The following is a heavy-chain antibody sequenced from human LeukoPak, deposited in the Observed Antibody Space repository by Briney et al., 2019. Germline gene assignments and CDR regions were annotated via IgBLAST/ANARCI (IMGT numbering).Heavy chain of an antibody. J-gene: IGHJ5*02. CDR1: GFTFSGSA. Sequence: GASLRLSCAASGFTFSGSATHWVRQASGKGLEWVGRIRSKANSYATAYAASVKGRFTISRDDSKNTAYLQMNSLKTEDTAVYYCTRIEAPWGQGTLVTVSS. CDR2: IRSKANSYAT. V-gene: IGHV3-73*01. CDR3: TRIEAP.